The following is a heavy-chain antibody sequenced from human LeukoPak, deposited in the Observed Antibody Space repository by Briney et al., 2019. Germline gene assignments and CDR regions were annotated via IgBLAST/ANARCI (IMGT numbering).Heavy chain of an antibody. Sequence: GGSLRLSCTASGFTFNTYSMNWVRQAPGKGLEWVSSISTSRNSIYYADSVKCRFTISRDNAKNSLYLQMNSLRAEDTAVYYCATDAGGIYYDSSGYFDYWGQGTLVTVSS. CDR2: ISTSRNSI. CDR1: GFTFNTYS. V-gene: IGHV3-21*01. J-gene: IGHJ4*02. D-gene: IGHD3-22*01. CDR3: ATDAGGIYYDSSGYFDY.